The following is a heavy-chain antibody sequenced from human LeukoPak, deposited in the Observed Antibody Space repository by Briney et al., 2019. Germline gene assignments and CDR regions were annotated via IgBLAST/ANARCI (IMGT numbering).Heavy chain of an antibody. Sequence: GGSLRLSCAASGFTVSSNYVSWVRQAPGKGLEWVSAISGSGGSTYYADSVKGRFTISRDNSKNTLYLQMNSLRAEDTAVYYCAKSGGIAAAGGFYYWGQGTLVTVSS. J-gene: IGHJ4*02. D-gene: IGHD6-13*01. V-gene: IGHV3-23*01. CDR1: GFTVSSNY. CDR3: AKSGGIAAAGGFYY. CDR2: ISGSGGST.